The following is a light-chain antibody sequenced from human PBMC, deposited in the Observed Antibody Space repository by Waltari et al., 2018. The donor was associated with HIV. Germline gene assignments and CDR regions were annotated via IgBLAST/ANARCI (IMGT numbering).Light chain of an antibody. CDR1: NSDMRSLNF. CDR2: EVS. V-gene: IGLV2-14*01. J-gene: IGLJ3*02. CDR3: SSYSPRDSVV. Sequence: HSVLTQPASVSGSPGQSITISCSGPNSDMRSLNFVYWYQQSPGRAPKLIIFEVSSRPSGISDRFSGSKSGDTASLTISALRTEDEADYFFSSYSPRDSVVFGGGTKVTVL.